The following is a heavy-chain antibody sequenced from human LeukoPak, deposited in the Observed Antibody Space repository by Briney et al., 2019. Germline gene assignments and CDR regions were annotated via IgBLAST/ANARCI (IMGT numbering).Heavy chain of an antibody. Sequence: PGGSLRLSCAAPGFTFSSYAMSWVRQAPGKGLEWVSAISGSGGSTYYADSVKGRFTISRDNSKNTLYLQMNSLRAEDTAVYYCANGGGAATGRSVPWFDPWGQGTLVTVSS. CDR3: ANGGGAATGRSVPWFDP. CDR1: GFTFSSYA. J-gene: IGHJ5*02. V-gene: IGHV3-23*01. CDR2: ISGSGGST. D-gene: IGHD3-16*01.